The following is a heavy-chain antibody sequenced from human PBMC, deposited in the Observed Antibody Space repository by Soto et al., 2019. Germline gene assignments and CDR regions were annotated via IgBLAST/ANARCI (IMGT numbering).Heavy chain of an antibody. V-gene: IGHV4-59*01. CDR1: GRSISSYY. D-gene: IGHD3-22*01. CDR3: ARGDYYDSSGLPRGDDAFDI. Sequence: QVQLQESGPGLVKPSETLSLTCTVSGRSISSYYWSWIRQPPGKGLEWIGYIYYSGSTNYNPSLKSRVNISVDTSKNQFSLKLSYVTAADTAVYYCARGDYYDSSGLPRGDDAFDIWGQGTMVTVS. J-gene: IGHJ3*02. CDR2: IYYSGST.